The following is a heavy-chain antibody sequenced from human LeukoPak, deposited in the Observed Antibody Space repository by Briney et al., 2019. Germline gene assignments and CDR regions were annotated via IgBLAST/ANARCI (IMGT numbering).Heavy chain of an antibody. V-gene: IGHV3-48*01. D-gene: IGHD5-18*01. CDR1: GFTFSSYS. J-gene: IGHJ3*02. Sequence: GGSLRLSCAASGFTFSSYSMNWVRQAPGKGLEWVSYISSSSSTIYYADSVKGRFTISRDNAKNSLYLQMNSLRAEDTAVYYCARGGPQAGYSYGSSVFAFDIWGQGTMVTVSS. CDR3: ARGGPQAGYSYGSSVFAFDI. CDR2: ISSSSSTI.